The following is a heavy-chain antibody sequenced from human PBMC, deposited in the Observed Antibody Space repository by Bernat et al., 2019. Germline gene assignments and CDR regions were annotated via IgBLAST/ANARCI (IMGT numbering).Heavy chain of an antibody. CDR2: LGRSGGST. Sequence: EVQLLESGGGLVQPGGSLRLSCAASGFTFSSYAMSWVRQAPGKGLEWVSALGRSGGSTFYTDSVKGRFTISRDNSKNTLYLQLNSLRAEETAVYYCAKPLGANYFDYWGQGTLVTVSS. CDR3: AKPLGANYFDY. CDR1: GFTFSSYA. V-gene: IGHV3-23*01. J-gene: IGHJ4*02. D-gene: IGHD1-26*01.